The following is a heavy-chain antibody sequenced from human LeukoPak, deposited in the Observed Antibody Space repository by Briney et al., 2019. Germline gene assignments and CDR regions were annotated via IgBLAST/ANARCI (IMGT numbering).Heavy chain of an antibody. D-gene: IGHD6-6*01. J-gene: IGHJ6*03. CDR1: GLNFDAHA. V-gene: IGHV3-9*01. CDR2: INWDSDTL. CDR3: ARGGSPYYYYYMDV. Sequence: GGSLRLSCAASGLNFDAHAMLWVRLTPGKGLEWVSGINWDSDTLGYADSVKGRFTVSRDNAKKSLYLQMSSLRTEDTALYYCARGGSPYYYYYMDVWGKGTTVTVSS.